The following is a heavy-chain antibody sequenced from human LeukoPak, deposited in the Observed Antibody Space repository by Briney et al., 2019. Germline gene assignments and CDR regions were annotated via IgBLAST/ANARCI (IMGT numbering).Heavy chain of an antibody. J-gene: IGHJ4*02. CDR2: INHSGST. V-gene: IGHV4-34*01. CDR3: ARGAYYYGSGNQLVFDY. Sequence: PSETLSLTCAVYGGSFSGYYWSWIRQPPGKGLEWIGEINHSGSTNYNPSLKSRVTISVDTSENQFSLKLSSVTAADTAVYYCARGAYYYGSGNQLVFDYWGQGTLVTVSS. CDR1: GGSFSGYY. D-gene: IGHD3-10*01.